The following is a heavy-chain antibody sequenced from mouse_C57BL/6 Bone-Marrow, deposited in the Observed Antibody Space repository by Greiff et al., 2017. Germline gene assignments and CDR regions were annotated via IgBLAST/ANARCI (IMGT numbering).Heavy chain of an antibody. V-gene: IGHV8-8*01. CDR1: GFSLSTFGMG. D-gene: IGHD1-1*01. CDR2: IWWDDDK. CDR3: ARALLLRFYYFDY. J-gene: IGHJ2*01. Sequence: QVTLKVSGPGILQPSQTLSLTCSFSGFSLSTFGMGVGWIRHPSGKGLEWLAHIWWDDDKYYNPALKSRLTFTKDTSKNQVFLKIASVNTADTATYYCARALLLRFYYFDYWGQGTTLTVSS.